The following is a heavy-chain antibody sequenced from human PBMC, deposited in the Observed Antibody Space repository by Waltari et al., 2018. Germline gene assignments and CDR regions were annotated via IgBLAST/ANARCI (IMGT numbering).Heavy chain of an antibody. Sequence: QVQLVQSGAEVKKPGSSVTVSCTASGGTVSSYGISWVRQAPGQRLEWMGKIIPFFGSPDYAENFQGRVTITADESTTTTYLELSSLTSEDTAVYYCARIPYYYDKAPLDSWGQGTLVTVSP. J-gene: IGHJ4*02. D-gene: IGHD3-16*01. CDR1: GGTVSSYG. V-gene: IGHV1-69*18. CDR3: ARIPYYYDKAPLDS. CDR2: IIPFFGSP.